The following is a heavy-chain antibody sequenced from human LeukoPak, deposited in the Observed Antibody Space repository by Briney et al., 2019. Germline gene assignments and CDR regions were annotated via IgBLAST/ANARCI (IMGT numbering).Heavy chain of an antibody. CDR1: GYTFTSYG. J-gene: IGHJ6*02. V-gene: IGHV1-18*01. D-gene: IGHD4-17*01. Sequence: ASVKVSCKASGYTFTSYGISWVRQAPGQGLEWMGWISVYNGNTNYAQKLQGRVTMTTDTSTSTAYMQLRSLRSDDPAVYYCARGGGVTVLYYRMDVWGQGPTVTVSS. CDR3: ARGGGVTVLYYRMDV. CDR2: ISVYNGNT.